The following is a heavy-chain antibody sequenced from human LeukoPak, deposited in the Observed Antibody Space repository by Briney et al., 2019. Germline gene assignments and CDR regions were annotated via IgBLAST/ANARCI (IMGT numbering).Heavy chain of an antibody. J-gene: IGHJ4*02. CDR1: GYTFTSYG. V-gene: IGHV1-18*01. CDR3: ARTIRRYCSGGSCYPPYFDY. CDR2: ISAYNGNT. Sequence: GASVKVSFKASGYTFTSYGISWVRQAPGQGLEWMGWISAYNGNTNYAQKLQGRVTMTTDTSTSTAYMELRSLRSDDTAVYYCARTIRRYCSGGSCYPPYFDYWGQGTLVTVSS. D-gene: IGHD2-15*01.